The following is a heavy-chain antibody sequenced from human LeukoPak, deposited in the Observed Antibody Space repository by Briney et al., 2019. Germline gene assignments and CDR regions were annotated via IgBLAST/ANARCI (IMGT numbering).Heavy chain of an antibody. Sequence: GASMKVSCKASGGTFSSYAISWVRQAPGQGLEWMGGIIPIFGTANYALKFQGRVTITTDESTSTAYMELSSLRSEDTAVYYCARGDAGSGSYYRPYYYYYMDVWGKGTTVTVSS. D-gene: IGHD3-10*01. CDR3: ARGDAGSGSYYRPYYYYYMDV. J-gene: IGHJ6*03. CDR2: IIPIFGTA. V-gene: IGHV1-69*05. CDR1: GGTFSSYA.